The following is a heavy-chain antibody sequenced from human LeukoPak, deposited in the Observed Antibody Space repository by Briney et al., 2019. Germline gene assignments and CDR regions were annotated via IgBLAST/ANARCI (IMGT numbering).Heavy chain of an antibody. CDR2: ISSSSSVI. Sequence: RGSLRLSCAASGFTFSRDSMSWVRQAPGKGLEWVSSISSSSSVIYYADSVKGRFTISRDNAKNSLYLQMTSLRAEDTAVYYCAREDSGDYATKTFDLWGRGTLVTVSS. V-gene: IGHV3-21*01. J-gene: IGHJ2*01. D-gene: IGHD4-17*01. CDR1: GFTFSRDS. CDR3: AREDSGDYATKTFDL.